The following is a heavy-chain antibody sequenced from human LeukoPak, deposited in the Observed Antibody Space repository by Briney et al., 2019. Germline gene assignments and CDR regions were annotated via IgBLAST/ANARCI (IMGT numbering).Heavy chain of an antibody. CDR3: ARAPTAGCSGGNCHLEPPDY. Sequence: GGSLRLSCAASGFTFSSYDMHWVRQATGKGLEWVSAIGTAGDTYYPGSVKGRFTISRENAKNSLYLQMNSLRAGDTAVYYCARAPTAGCSGGNCHLEPPDYWGQGTLVTVSS. CDR2: IGTAGDT. CDR1: GFTFSSYD. D-gene: IGHD2-15*01. J-gene: IGHJ4*02. V-gene: IGHV3-13*01.